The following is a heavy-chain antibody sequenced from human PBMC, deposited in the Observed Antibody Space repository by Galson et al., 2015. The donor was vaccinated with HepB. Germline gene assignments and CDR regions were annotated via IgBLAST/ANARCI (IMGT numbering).Heavy chain of an antibody. CDR3: ATRNNQKYYYDTRWGNWFDP. CDR2: FDPEDGET. Sequence: SVKVSCKVSGYTLTELSMHWVRQAPGKGLEWMGGFDPEDGETIYAQKFQGRVTMTEDTSTDTAYMELSSLRSEDTAVYYCATRNNQKYYYDTRWGNWFDPWGQGTLVTASS. J-gene: IGHJ5*02. D-gene: IGHD3-22*01. V-gene: IGHV1-24*01. CDR1: GYTLTELS.